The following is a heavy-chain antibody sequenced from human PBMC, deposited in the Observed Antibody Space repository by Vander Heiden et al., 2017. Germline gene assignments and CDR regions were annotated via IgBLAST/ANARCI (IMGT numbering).Heavy chain of an antibody. V-gene: IGHV4-61*01. J-gene: IGHJ6*02. CDR2: IYYSGST. D-gene: IGHD2-8*02. CDR1: GGSVRRGSYY. CDR3: ASLYWDYYYYGMDV. Sequence: QVQLQESGPGLVKPSETLSLTCTFSGGSVRRGSYYWSWIRQPPGKGLEWIGYIYYSGSTKYNPSLKSRVTISVDTSKNQFSLKLSSVTAADTAVYYCASLYWDYYYYGMDVWGQGTTVTVSS.